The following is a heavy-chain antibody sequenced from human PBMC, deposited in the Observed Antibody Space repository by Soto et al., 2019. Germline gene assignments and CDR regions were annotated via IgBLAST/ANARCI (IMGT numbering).Heavy chain of an antibody. Sequence: QVQLVQSGAEVKKPGSSVKVSCKASGGTFSSYTISWVRQAPGQGLEWMGRIIPILGIANYAQRFQGRVTITPNKSTSTPYMQLSSLRAEDTAVYYCAREITDSIVVVPAAHPFDYWRQGTLVTVSS. CDR3: AREITDSIVVVPAAHPFDY. CDR2: IIPILGIA. D-gene: IGHD2-2*01. V-gene: IGHV1-69*08. J-gene: IGHJ4*02. CDR1: GGTFSSYT.